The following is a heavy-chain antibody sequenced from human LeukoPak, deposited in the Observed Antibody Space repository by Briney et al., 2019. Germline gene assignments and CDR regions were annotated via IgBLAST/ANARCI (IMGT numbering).Heavy chain of an antibody. D-gene: IGHD2-15*01. J-gene: IGHJ4*02. V-gene: IGHV4-38-2*02. CDR2: IYHSGIT. CDR3: ARDTTPMTTPSDY. Sequence: SETLSLTCAVSGYAISIGYYWCWIRQPPGRGLVGIGGIYHSGITYYTPSLKSPVTISVDTSTTQFSLKLSSVTAADTAVYYCARDTTPMTTPSDYWGQGTLVTVSS. CDR1: GYAISIGYY.